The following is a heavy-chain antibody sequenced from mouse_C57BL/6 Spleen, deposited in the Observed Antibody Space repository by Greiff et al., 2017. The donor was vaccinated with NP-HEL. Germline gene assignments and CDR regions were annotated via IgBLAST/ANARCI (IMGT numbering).Heavy chain of an antibody. CDR1: GYTFTSYC. CDR2: INPSNGGT. Sequence: QVQLQQPGTELVKPGASVKLSCKASGYTFTSYCMHWVRQRPGQGLEWMGNINPSNGGTNYTENFNSKATLTVDKSASTAYMQLSSLTSEDSAVYYCARPHYYSNPYFDYWGQGTTLTVSS. CDR3: ARPHYYSNPYFDY. J-gene: IGHJ2*01. V-gene: IGHV1-53*01. D-gene: IGHD2-5*01.